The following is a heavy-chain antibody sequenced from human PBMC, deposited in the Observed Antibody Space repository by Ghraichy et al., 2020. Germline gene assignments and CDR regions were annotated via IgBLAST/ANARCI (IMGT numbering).Heavy chain of an antibody. J-gene: IGHJ4*02. V-gene: IGHV3-30*14. CDR2: VSYDGIHK. D-gene: IGHD5-12*01. CDR1: GFPFNSYA. CDR3: ARAFSGYAGDKFFDY. Sequence: GGSLRLSCVASGFPFNSYAGHWVRQAPDKGLEWLAVVSYDGIHKYYADSVKGRFTVSRDNSKNTLHVQMNSLRPEDTAVYYCARAFSGYAGDKFFDYWGQGTRVIVSS.